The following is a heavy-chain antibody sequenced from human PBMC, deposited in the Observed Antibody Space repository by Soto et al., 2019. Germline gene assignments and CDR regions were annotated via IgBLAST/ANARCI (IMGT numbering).Heavy chain of an antibody. CDR2: IYHSGST. V-gene: IGHV4-30-2*01. J-gene: IGHJ4*02. D-gene: IGHD2-15*01. CDR3: ARGQVVAPNH. CDR1: GGSISSGGYS. Sequence: QLQLQESGSGLVKPSQTLSLTCAVSGGSISSGGYSWSWIRQPPGKGLEWIGYIYHSGSTYYNPSLRIRFPISEDRSKNQFPLKLGSGPAADTAVYYGARGQVVAPNHGGQGTLVTVSS.